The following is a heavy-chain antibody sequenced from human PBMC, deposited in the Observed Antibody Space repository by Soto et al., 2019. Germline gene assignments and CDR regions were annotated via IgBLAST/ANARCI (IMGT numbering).Heavy chain of an antibody. CDR1: GGTFSSYA. CDR3: ARLWITIVRGPFDY. CDR2: IIPIFGTA. V-gene: IGHV1-69*01. J-gene: IGHJ4*02. Sequence: QVQLVQSGAEVKKPGSSVKVSCKASGGTFSSYAISWVRQAPGQGLEWMGGIIPIFGTANYAQKFQGRVTITADESTSTAYMELRSLRSEDTAVYYCARLWITIVRGPFDYWGQGTLVTVSS. D-gene: IGHD3-10*01.